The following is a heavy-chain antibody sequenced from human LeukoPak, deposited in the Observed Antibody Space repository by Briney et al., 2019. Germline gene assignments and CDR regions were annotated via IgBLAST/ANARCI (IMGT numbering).Heavy chain of an antibody. J-gene: IGHJ3*02. CDR2: ISPSGGST. V-gene: IGHV1-46*01. CDR3: ARGGYRSPRDAFDI. CDR1: GYTFTNSY. Sequence: GASVKVSCKASGYTFTNSYLHWVRQAPGQGLEWMGIISPSGGSTTYAQKFQGRVTITRDTSTSTVYMELSSLRSEDTAVYYCARGGYRSPRDAFDIWGQGTMVTVSS. D-gene: IGHD6-25*01.